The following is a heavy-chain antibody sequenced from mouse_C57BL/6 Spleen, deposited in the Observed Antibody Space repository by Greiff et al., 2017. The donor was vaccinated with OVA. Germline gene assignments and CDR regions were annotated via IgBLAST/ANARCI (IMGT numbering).Heavy chain of an antibody. Sequence: QVQLQQPGAELVRPGSSVKLSCKASGYTFTSYWMHWVKQRPIQGLEWIGNIDPSDSETHYNQKFKDKATLTVDKSSSTAYMQLSGLTSEDSAVYYCARYGYYWYFDVWGTGTTVTVSS. CDR1: GYTFTSYW. J-gene: IGHJ1*03. D-gene: IGHD2-2*01. CDR2: IDPSDSET. V-gene: IGHV1-52*01. CDR3: ARYGYYWYFDV.